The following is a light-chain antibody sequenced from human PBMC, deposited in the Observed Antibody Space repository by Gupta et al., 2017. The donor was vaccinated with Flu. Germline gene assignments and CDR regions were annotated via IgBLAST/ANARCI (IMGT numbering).Light chain of an antibody. V-gene: IGLV3-1*01. CDR1: KLGHKY. J-gene: IGLJ1*01. CDR2: QDT. Sequence: SYDLTQPPSVSVSPGQTASITCSGDKLGHKYASWYQQKPGQSPLLIIYQDTKRPSGIPERFSASNSGNTATPTISGTQPMDEAEYYCQAWDSSTYVFGTGTKVTVL. CDR3: QAWDSSTYV.